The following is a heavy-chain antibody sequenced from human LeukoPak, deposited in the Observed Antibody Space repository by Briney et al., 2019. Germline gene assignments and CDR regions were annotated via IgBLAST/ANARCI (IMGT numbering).Heavy chain of an antibody. CDR3: AREQWGSTFPDY. CDR1: GYSISSGYN. CDR2: THHNGPT. D-gene: IGHD1-26*01. Sequence: ASETLSLTCSVSGYSISSGYNWGWIRQPPGKGPEWIGSTHHNGPTFYHPSLKSRVTISVDTSLNQVSLNLNSMTAADTAVYYCAREQWGSTFPDYWGQGVLVIVFS. J-gene: IGHJ4*02. V-gene: IGHV4-38-2*02.